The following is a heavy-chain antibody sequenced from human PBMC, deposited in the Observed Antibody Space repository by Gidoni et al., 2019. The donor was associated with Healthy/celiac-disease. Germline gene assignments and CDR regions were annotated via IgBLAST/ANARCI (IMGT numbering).Heavy chain of an antibody. CDR3: ARGWYFDY. CDR2: INHSGST. CDR1: GASFSGYY. V-gene: IGHV4-34*01. Sequence: QVQLQPWGAGLLKPSETLSLTCAVYGASFSGYYWSWIRQPPGKGLEWIGEINHSGSTNYNPSLKSRVNIPVDTSKNQFSLKLSSVTAADTAVYYCARGWYFDYWGQGILVTVSS. J-gene: IGHJ4*02.